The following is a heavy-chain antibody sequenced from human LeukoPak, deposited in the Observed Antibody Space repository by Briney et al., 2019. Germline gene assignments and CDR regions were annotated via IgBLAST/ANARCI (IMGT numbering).Heavy chain of an antibody. CDR2: INHSGST. CDR1: GGSFSGYY. V-gene: IGHV4-34*01. D-gene: IGHD4-23*01. Sequence: PSETLSLTCAVYGGSFSGYYWSWIRQPPGKGLEWIGEINHSGSTNYNPSLKSRVTISVDTSKNQFSLKLSSVTAADTAVYYCARTTVVTPCWDCTAAFDIWGQGTMVTVSS. CDR3: ARTTVVTPCWDCTAAFDI. J-gene: IGHJ3*02.